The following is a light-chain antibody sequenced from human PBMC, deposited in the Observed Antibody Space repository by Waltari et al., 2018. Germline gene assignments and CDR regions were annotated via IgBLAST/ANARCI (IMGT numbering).Light chain of an antibody. Sequence: EIVMTQSPATLSVSPGDRATPPCRASQSVSSNLAWYQQKPGQAPRLLIYGASTRATGIPARFSGSGSGTEFTLTISSMQSEDFAVYYCQQYNKWPPWTFGQGTKVEMK. V-gene: IGKV3-15*01. CDR2: GAS. CDR1: QSVSSN. J-gene: IGKJ1*01. CDR3: QQYNKWPPWT.